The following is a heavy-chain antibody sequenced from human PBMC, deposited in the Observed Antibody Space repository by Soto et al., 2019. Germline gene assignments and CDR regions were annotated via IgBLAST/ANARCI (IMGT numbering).Heavy chain of an antibody. D-gene: IGHD2-21*02. Sequence: SVKVSCKASGGIFSSYAISWVRQAPGQGLEWMGGIIPIFGTANYAQKFQGRVTITADESTSTAYMELSSLRSEDTAVYYCATNPVVVTAPRKSYFDYWGQGTLVTVSS. CDR1: GGIFSSYA. CDR2: IIPIFGTA. V-gene: IGHV1-69*13. J-gene: IGHJ4*02. CDR3: ATNPVVVTAPRKSYFDY.